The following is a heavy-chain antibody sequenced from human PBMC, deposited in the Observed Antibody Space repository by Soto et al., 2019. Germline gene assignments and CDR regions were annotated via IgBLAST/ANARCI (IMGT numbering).Heavy chain of an antibody. V-gene: IGHV3-33*01. CDR1: GFTFSSYG. CDR2: IYYDGSNE. D-gene: IGHD6-13*01. CDR3: ARDYSSTSYGFDS. Sequence: QVQLVESGGVVVQPGRSLRLSCAASGFTFSSYGMHWLRQAPGKGLEWVAVIYYDGSNEYYADSVKGRFTISRDNSKNTLYLQMNSLRAEDTAVYYCARDYSSTSYGFDSWGQGTLVTVSS. J-gene: IGHJ4*02.